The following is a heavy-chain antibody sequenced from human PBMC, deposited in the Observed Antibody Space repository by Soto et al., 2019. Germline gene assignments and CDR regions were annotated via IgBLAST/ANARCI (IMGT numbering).Heavy chain of an antibody. CDR3: AKGGKRGSNYFDY. CDR2: ISGSGGST. V-gene: IGHV3-23*01. CDR1: GFTFSSYA. Sequence: LRLSCAASGFTFSSYAMSWVRQAPGKGLEWVSAISGSGGSTYYADSVKGRFTISRDNSKNTLYLQMNSLRAEDMAVYYCAKGGKRGSNYFDYWGQGTLVTVSS. J-gene: IGHJ4*02. D-gene: IGHD1-1*01.